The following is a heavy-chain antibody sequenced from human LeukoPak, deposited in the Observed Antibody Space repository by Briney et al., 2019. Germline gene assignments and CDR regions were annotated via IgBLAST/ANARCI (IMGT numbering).Heavy chain of an antibody. CDR1: GFTVDSNY. Sequence: GGSLRLSCAASGFTVDSNYLSWIRQAPGKGLEWVGFIRSKAYGETADYAASVKGRFTISRDDSKAIAYLQMNSLKTEDTAVYHCTRDRGAYNLYDYWGQGTLVTVSS. J-gene: IGHJ4*02. V-gene: IGHV3-49*03. CDR2: IRSKAYGETA. CDR3: TRDRGAYNLYDY. D-gene: IGHD1-1*01.